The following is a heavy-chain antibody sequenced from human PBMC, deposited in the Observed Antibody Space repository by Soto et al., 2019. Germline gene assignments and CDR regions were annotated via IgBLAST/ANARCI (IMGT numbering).Heavy chain of an antibody. J-gene: IGHJ5*02. Sequence: QITLKESGPTLAKPTQTLTLTCTFSGFSLNASGVGVGWIRQPPAKALEWLTLIYGDDDKRYSPSLKTRLTITKDTSKNPVVITMANMDPLDTATYYGAHCPPNFAWLLGGYNWFDPWGQGTLVTVSS. V-gene: IGHV2-5*02. D-gene: IGHD3-9*01. CDR2: IYGDDDK. CDR1: GFSLNASGVG. CDR3: AHCPPNFAWLLGGYNWFDP.